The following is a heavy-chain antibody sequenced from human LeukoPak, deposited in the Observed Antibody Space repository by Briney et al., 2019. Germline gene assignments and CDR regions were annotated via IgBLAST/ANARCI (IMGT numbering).Heavy chain of an antibody. D-gene: IGHD5-18*01. CDR3: ARGLGYSYGHFYYYYGMDV. J-gene: IGHJ6*02. CDR2: INHSGST. CDR1: GGSFSGYY. V-gene: IGHV4-34*01. Sequence: SKTLSLTCAVYGGSFSGYYWSWIRQPPGKGLEWIGEINHSGSTNYNPSLKSRVTISVDTSKNQFSLKLSSVTAADTAVYYCARGLGYSYGHFYYYYGMDVWGQGTTVTVSS.